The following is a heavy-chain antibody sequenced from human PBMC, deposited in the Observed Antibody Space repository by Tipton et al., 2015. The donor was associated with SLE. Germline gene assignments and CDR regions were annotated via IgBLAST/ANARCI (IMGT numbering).Heavy chain of an antibody. CDR3: GRAIGVHYFHV. CDR1: GGSFSGYY. Sequence: TLSLTCAVYGGSFSGYYWSWIRKPPGEGLELIGNINYSGTTYYNPSLKTRVTISVDASKTQFSLRLTSVTAADTAVYYCGRAIGVHYFHVWGQGTLVTVSS. J-gene: IGHJ4*02. V-gene: IGHV4-34*09. CDR2: INYSGTT. D-gene: IGHD2-21*01.